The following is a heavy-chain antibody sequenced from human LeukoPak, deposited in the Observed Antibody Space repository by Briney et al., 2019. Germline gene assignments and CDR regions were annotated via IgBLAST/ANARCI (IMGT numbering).Heavy chain of an antibody. CDR2: IIPIFGTA. CDR3: ARDLVAAASSKPPPPLLINGMDV. CDR1: GGTFSSYA. J-gene: IGHJ6*02. Sequence: SVKVSCKASGGTFSSYAISWVRQAPGQGLEWMGGIIPIFGTANYAQKFQGRVTITADESTSTAYMELSSLRSEDTAVYYCARDLVAAASSKPPPPLLINGMDVWGQGTTVTVSS. V-gene: IGHV1-69*01. D-gene: IGHD6-13*01.